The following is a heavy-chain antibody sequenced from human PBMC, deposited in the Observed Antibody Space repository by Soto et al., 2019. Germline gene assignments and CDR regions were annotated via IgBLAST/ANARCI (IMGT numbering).Heavy chain of an antibody. CDR2: FDAEDGAA. V-gene: IGHV1-24*01. Sequence: QVELVQSGAEVKKPGASVKVSCKVSGYTLTELSMHWVRQAPGKGLEWMGVFDAEDGAASYAQNFQGRVTMTVDTSTDTAYMEVTSLRSEDTAVYYCATDLFPDYADALVTFRPADYWGQGTQVTVSS. CDR3: ATDLFPDYADALVTFRPADY. J-gene: IGHJ4*02. CDR1: GYTLTELS. D-gene: IGHD2-21*02.